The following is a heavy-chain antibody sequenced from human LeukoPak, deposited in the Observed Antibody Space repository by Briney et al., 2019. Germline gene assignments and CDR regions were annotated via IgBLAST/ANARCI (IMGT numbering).Heavy chain of an antibody. J-gene: IGHJ6*02. CDR2: INWNGGRT. D-gene: IGHD2-21*02. Sequence: GGSLRLSCAASGFTFDDYGMSWVRQVPGKGLEWVSGINWNGGRTGHADSVKGRFTISRDNSKNTLYLQMNSLRAEDTAVYYCAKEVVTATGPLIYYYYYGMDVWGQGTTVTVSS. CDR3: AKEVVTATGPLIYYYYYGMDV. V-gene: IGHV3-20*04. CDR1: GFTFDDYG.